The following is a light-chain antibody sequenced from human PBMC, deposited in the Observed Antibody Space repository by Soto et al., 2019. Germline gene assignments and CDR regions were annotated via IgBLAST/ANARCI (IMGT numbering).Light chain of an antibody. CDR1: SSDIGGYDY. CDR3: TSYTSSNTHV. CDR2: GVT. Sequence: QSVLTQPASVSGSPGQSITISCTGTSSDIGGYDYVSWYQHHPGKAPKFIIYGVTNRPSGVSHRFSGSKSANTASLTISGLQAEDEADYYCTSYTSSNTHVFGTGTKVTVL. J-gene: IGLJ1*01. V-gene: IGLV2-14*01.